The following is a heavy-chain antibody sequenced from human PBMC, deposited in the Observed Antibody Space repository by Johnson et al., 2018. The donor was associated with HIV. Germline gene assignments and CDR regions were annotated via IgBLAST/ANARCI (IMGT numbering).Heavy chain of an antibody. Sequence: VQLVESGGGVVQPGRSLRLSCAASGFTFSSYAMHWVRQAPGKGLEWVSGASGSGGTPYYADSVKGRFTISRDNARDTLYLQMHSLRAEDTAVYFCASQVRGLRLGVDAFDIWGQGTMVTVSS. CDR1: GFTFSSYA. V-gene: IGHV3-23*04. CDR3: ASQVRGLRLGVDAFDI. CDR2: ASGSGGTP. D-gene: IGHD3-16*01. J-gene: IGHJ3*02.